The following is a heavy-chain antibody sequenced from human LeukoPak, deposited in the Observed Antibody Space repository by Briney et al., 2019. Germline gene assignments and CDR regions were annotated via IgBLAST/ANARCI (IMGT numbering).Heavy chain of an antibody. CDR1: SFTLSGSC. D-gene: IGHD3-22*01. V-gene: IGHV3-73*01. J-gene: IGHJ4*02. Sequence: GRSVKLSCPPDSFTLSGSCMGWVRLDSGGGLGWVGRIRREASSYVTAFAASVSGRFAISRGDPKNTAYLQMNNLKTEDTAVYYCTRHGSSGLDYWGQGTLVTVSS. CDR2: IRREASSYVT. CDR3: TRHGSSGLDY.